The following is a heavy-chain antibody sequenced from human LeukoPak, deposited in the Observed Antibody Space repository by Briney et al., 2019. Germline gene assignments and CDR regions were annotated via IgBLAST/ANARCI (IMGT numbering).Heavy chain of an antibody. V-gene: IGHV3-48*03. CDR2: ISSSGSTI. CDR1: GFSFNNAW. J-gene: IGHJ6*04. D-gene: IGHD3-10*02. Sequence: GSLRFSCEASGFSFNNAWMTWVRQAPGKGLQWVSYISSSGSTIYYADSVKGRFTISRDNAKNSLYLQMNSLRAEDTAVYYCAELGITMIGGVWGKGTTVTISS. CDR3: AELGITMIGGV.